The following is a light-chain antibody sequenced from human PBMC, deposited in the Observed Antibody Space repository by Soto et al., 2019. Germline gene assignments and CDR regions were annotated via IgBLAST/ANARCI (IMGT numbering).Light chain of an antibody. CDR1: QDIGSA. CDR3: QQFNGFPLT. Sequence: IQLTQSPSSLAASVGDRVTITCRAGQDIGSALAWHQQRPGQAPKLLLYDASKLEVGVPSRFSGSGSGTDFTLSITSLRPEDFATYYCQQFNGFPLTFGGRTKMQIK. CDR2: DAS. V-gene: IGKV1-13*02. J-gene: IGKJ4*01.